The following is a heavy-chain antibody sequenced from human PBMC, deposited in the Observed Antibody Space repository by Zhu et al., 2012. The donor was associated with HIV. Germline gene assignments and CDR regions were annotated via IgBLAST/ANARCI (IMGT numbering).Heavy chain of an antibody. CDR3: ARTMVTDYYYYIDV. Sequence: QVQLQESGPGLVKPSGTVSLTCAVSGGSISSSNWWTWVRQPPGKGLEWIGEIYHTGSTNYNPSLRSRVIISVDKSKNQFSLKLTSVTAADTAVYYCARTMVTDYYYYIDVWGKGDHGHRLL. CDR2: IYHTGST. J-gene: IGHJ6*03. CDR1: GGSISSSNW. D-gene: IGHD4-17*01. V-gene: IGHV4-4*02.